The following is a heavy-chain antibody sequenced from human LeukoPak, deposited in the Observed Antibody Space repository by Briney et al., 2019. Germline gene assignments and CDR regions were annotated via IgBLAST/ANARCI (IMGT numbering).Heavy chain of an antibody. CDR3: ATDFDWAFNI. CDR1: GFTFSSYG. Sequence: GGTLRLSCAASGFTFSSYGMHWVRQAPGKGREWVAVISYDGSNTYYADSVKGRFTISRDNSKNTLYLQMNSLRAEDTAVYYCATDFDWAFNIWGQGTMVTVSS. CDR2: ISYDGSNT. J-gene: IGHJ3*02. V-gene: IGHV3-30*03. D-gene: IGHD3-9*01.